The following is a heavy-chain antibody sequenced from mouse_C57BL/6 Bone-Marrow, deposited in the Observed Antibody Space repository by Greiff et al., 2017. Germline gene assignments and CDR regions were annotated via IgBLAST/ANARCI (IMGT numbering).Heavy chain of an antibody. J-gene: IGHJ4*01. V-gene: IGHV1-59*01. D-gene: IGHD1-1*01. CDR1: GYTFTSYW. CDR3: ARVFDCGSSLDAMYY. Sequence: QVQLKQPGAELVRPGASVKLSCKASGYTFTSYWMHWVKQRPGQGLEWIGVIDPSDSYTNYNQKFKGKATLTVDTSSSTAYMQLSSLTSEDSAVYYGARVFDCGSSLDAMYYWGQGTSVTVSS. CDR2: IDPSDSYT.